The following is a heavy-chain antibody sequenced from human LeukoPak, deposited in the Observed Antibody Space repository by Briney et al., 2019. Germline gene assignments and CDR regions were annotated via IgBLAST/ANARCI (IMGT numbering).Heavy chain of an antibody. Sequence: SETLSLTCTVSGGSISSYYWSWIRQPAGKGLQWIGRIYTSGSANYNPSLKSRVTMSVDTSKSQFSLKLSSVTAADTAVYYCARDRTVVPAANYWYFDLWGRGTLVTVSS. V-gene: IGHV4-4*07. CDR2: IYTSGSA. CDR1: GGSISSYY. J-gene: IGHJ2*01. CDR3: ARDRTVVPAANYWYFDL. D-gene: IGHD2-2*01.